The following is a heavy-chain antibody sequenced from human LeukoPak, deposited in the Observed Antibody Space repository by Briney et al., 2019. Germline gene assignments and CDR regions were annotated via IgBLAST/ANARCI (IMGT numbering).Heavy chain of an antibody. J-gene: IGHJ4*02. CDR2: ISYDGSNK. D-gene: IGHD5-18*01. Sequence: GGSLRLSCAASGFTFSSYGMHWVRQAPGKGLEWVAVISYDGSNKYYVDSVKGRFTISRDNSKNTLYLQMNSLRAEDTAVYYCAKSGYSYGYRSVDYWGQGTLVTVSS. CDR3: AKSGYSYGYRSVDY. CDR1: GFTFSSYG. V-gene: IGHV3-30*18.